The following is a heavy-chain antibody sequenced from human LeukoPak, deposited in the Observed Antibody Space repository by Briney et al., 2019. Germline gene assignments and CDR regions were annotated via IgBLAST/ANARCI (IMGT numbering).Heavy chain of an antibody. CDR1: GFTFSSYG. Sequence: GGSLRLSCVASGFTFSSYGMQWVRQAPGKGLEWVAVLWSNGINKYCSDSVKGRFTFSRDNSKSTLYVEMNSLRAEDTALYYCAKSQKDCGGDCYWSDFDIWGQGTTVTVSS. D-gene: IGHD2-21*02. V-gene: IGHV3-30*02. CDR2: LWSNGINK. J-gene: IGHJ3*02. CDR3: AKSQKDCGGDCYWSDFDI.